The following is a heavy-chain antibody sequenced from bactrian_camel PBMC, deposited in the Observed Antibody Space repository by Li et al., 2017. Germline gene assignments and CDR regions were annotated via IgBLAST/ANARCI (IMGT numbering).Heavy chain of an antibody. V-gene: IGHV3S40*01. J-gene: IGHJ4*01. CDR1: GYAVSTTC. CDR3: AADCVLLPQGSYWDKLHEYNF. CDR2: IYMTDGHT. D-gene: IGHD2*01. Sequence: DVQLVESGGGSVQAGGSLRLSCSVSGYAVSTTCMGWFRQVPGKSRDGVAAIYMTDGHTYYADSVKGRFTISQDNATNTVYLQMNSLKPEDTAMYYCAADCVLLPQGSYWDKLHEYNFWGQGTQVTVS.